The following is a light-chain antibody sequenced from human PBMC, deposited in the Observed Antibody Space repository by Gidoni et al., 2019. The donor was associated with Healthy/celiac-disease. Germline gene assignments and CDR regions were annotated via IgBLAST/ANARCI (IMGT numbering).Light chain of an antibody. J-gene: IGKJ1*01. CDR3: QQSSSTPWT. Sequence: DIQMTQSPSSLSASVGDRVTIPCRASQSISSYLNWYQQKPGKAPKLLIYAASSLQSGVPSRFSGSGSGTDFTLTISSLQPEDFATYYCQQSSSTPWTFGQGTKVEI. CDR1: QSISSY. V-gene: IGKV1-39*01. CDR2: AAS.